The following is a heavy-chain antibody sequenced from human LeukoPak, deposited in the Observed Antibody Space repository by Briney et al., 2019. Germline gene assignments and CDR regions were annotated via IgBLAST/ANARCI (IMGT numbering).Heavy chain of an antibody. CDR3: ARGRVPAANYYYGMDV. Sequence: SETLSLTCTVSGGSVSSGSYYWSWIRQPPGKGLEWIGYIYYSGSTYYNPSLKSRVTISVDTSKNQFSLKLSSVTAADTAVYYCARGRVPAANYYYGMDVWGQGTTVTVSS. D-gene: IGHD2-2*01. CDR1: GGSVSSGSYY. J-gene: IGHJ6*02. V-gene: IGHV4-31*03. CDR2: IYYSGST.